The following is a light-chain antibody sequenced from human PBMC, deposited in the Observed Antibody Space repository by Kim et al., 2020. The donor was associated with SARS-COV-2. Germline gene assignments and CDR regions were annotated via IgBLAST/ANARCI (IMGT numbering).Light chain of an antibody. J-gene: IGKJ4*01. V-gene: IGKV3-20*01. Sequence: SPGERATLSCRASQSVNNNYLAWYQQKPGQAPRMLIYGASRRLTGIPDRISGSGSGTDFTLTISRLEPEDFAVYYCQQHGSTPLTFGGGTKVDIK. CDR2: GAS. CDR3: QQHGSTPLT. CDR1: QSVNNNY.